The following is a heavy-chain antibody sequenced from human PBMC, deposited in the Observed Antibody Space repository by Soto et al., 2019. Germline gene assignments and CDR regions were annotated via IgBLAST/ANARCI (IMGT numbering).Heavy chain of an antibody. CDR3: ARDSPPVDY. J-gene: IGHJ4*02. CDR1: GYTFTNYG. Sequence: QVQLVQSGAEVKKPGASVKVSCKASGYTFTNYGISWVRQAPGQGLEWMGWISAYNGNTKYAQKLQGRVTMTTDTSTSTDYMELRSLRSNDTAVYSCARDSPPVDYWGQGTLVTVSS. CDR2: ISAYNGNT. V-gene: IGHV1-18*01.